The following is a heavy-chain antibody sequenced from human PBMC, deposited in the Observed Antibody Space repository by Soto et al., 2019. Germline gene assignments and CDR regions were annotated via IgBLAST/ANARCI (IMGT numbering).Heavy chain of an antibody. D-gene: IGHD2-2*01. CDR2: ISSSSSTI. CDR3: ASSLQYCTSTSCYPWGSFDY. Sequence: EVQLVESGGGLVQPGGTLRLSCAASGFTFSDYALNWVRQAPGEGLEWISYISSSSSTIYCADSLNGRSTISRDNAKNSLYLHMNSLRDEDTAVYYCASSLQYCTSTSCYPWGSFDYWDQGTLVTVSS. CDR1: GFTFSDYA. J-gene: IGHJ4*02. V-gene: IGHV3-48*02.